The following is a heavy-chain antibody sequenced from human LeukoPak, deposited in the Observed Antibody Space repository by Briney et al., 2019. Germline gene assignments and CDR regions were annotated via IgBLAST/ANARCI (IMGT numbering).Heavy chain of an antibody. V-gene: IGHV1-24*01. CDR1: GHTLTEIF. J-gene: IGHJ6*02. D-gene: IGHD4-23*01. Sequence: ASVKVSCKVSGHTLTEIFMRWVRQAPGKGFEWMGGVDPEDYETINAQKFQGRVTITADKSTSTAYMELSSLRSEDTAVYYCAREPYLSYGGNWYYYGMDVWGQGTTVTVSS. CDR3: AREPYLSYGGNWYYYGMDV. CDR2: VDPEDYET.